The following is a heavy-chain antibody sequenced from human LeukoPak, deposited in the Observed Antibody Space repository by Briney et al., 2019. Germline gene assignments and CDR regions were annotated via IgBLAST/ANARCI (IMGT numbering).Heavy chain of an antibody. D-gene: IGHD4-17*01. CDR1: GDSISNYY. CDR2: IYPSGST. J-gene: IGHJ3*02. Sequence: SETLSLTCTVSGDSISNYYWSWIRQSPGKGLEWIGYIYPSGSTNYNPSLKSRVTISVDTSKNQFSLKLSSVTAADAAVYFCARDPTTVTKGLDIWGQGTMVTVSS. V-gene: IGHV4-59*01. CDR3: ARDPTTVTKGLDI.